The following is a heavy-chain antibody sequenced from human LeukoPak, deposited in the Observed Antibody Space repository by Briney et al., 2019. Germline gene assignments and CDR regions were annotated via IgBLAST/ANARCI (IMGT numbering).Heavy chain of an antibody. J-gene: IGHJ5*02. V-gene: IGHV3-30-3*01. D-gene: IGHD4-17*01. CDR1: GFTVSSNY. CDR2: ISYDGSNK. Sequence: GGSLRLSCAASGFTVSSNYMSWVRQAPGKGLEWVAVISYDGSNKYHADSVKGRFTISRDNSKNTLYLQMNSLRAEDTAVYYCARDHSMDYGNWFDPWGQGTLVTVSS. CDR3: ARDHSMDYGNWFDP.